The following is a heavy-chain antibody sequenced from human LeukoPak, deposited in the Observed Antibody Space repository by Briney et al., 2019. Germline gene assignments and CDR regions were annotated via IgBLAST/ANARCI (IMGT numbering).Heavy chain of an antibody. CDR2: INHSGST. Sequence: SETLSLTCAVYGGSFSGYYWSWIRQPPGKGLEWIGEINHSGSTNYNPSLKSRVTISVDTSKNQFSLKLSSVTAADTAVYYCASRITTVRGVIPIDYWGQGTLVTVSS. J-gene: IGHJ4*02. D-gene: IGHD3-10*01. CDR1: GGSFSGYY. CDR3: ASRITTVRGVIPIDY. V-gene: IGHV4-34*01.